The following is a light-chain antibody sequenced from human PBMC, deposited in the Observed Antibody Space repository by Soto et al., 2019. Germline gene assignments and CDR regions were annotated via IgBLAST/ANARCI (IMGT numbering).Light chain of an antibody. V-gene: IGKV3-20*01. CDR1: QSVSSSY. CDR3: QQYGSSPPYT. J-gene: IGKJ2*01. CDR2: GAS. Sequence: PGPPSFSSGGRAAPSCRASQSVSSSYLAWYQQKPGQAPRLLIYGASSRATGIPDRFSGSGSGTDFTLTISRLEPEDFAVYYCQQYGSSPPYTFGQGTKVDI.